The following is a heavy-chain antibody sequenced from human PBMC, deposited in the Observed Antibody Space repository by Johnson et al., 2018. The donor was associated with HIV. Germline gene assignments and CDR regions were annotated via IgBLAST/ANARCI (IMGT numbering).Heavy chain of an antibody. CDR2: IKLDGSDK. Sequence: VQLVESGGGLVKPGGSLRLSCAASGFTFSDYYMSWIRQAPGKGLEWVATIKLDGSDKYYLGSVKGRFTISRDNARNSLHLQMNSLRAEDTAVYYCARKGDAFDFWGQGTKVTGSS. CDR1: GFTFSDYY. J-gene: IGHJ3*01. CDR3: ARKGDAFDF. V-gene: IGHV3-7*03.